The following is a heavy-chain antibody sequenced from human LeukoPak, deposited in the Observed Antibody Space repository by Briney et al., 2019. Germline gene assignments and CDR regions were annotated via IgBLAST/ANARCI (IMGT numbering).Heavy chain of an antibody. V-gene: IGHV4-59*01. CDR3: AGGFVDIVATIPYYFDY. CDR1: GGSISSYY. J-gene: IGHJ4*02. CDR2: IYYSGST. Sequence: PSETLSLTCTVSGGSISSYYWSWIRQPPGKGLEWIGYIYYSGSTNYTPSLKSRVTISVDTSKNQFSLKLSSVTAADTAVYYCAGGFVDIVATIPYYFDYWGQGTLVTVSS. D-gene: IGHD5-12*01.